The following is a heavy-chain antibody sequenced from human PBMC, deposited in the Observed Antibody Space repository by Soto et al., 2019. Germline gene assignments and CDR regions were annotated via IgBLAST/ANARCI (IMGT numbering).Heavy chain of an antibody. J-gene: IGHJ4*02. CDR1: GFXFSSYG. Sequence: XLRLWCAASGFXFSSYGVRWVRHAPGKGLELVAVIFYDGRNTYYADYVKCLFTISRDNSKNTLYLQMNSLRAEDTAVYYCARTAYYYDSSGYYFDCWGQGTLVTVYS. D-gene: IGHD3-22*01. V-gene: IGHV3-33*01. CDR3: ARTAYYYDSSGYYFDC. CDR2: IFYDGRNT.